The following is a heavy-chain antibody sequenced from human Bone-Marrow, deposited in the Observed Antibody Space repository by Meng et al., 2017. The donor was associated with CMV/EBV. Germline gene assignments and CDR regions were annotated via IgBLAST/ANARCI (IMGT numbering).Heavy chain of an antibody. CDR2: INPNSGGT. CDR3: ESTTV. D-gene: IGHD1-26*01. Sequence: ASVKVSCKASGYTFTGYYMHWVRQAPGRGLEWMGWINPNSGGTNYAQKFQGRVTMIRDTSLSTAYMELSRLSSDDTAVYYCESTTVWGQGTLVTFSS. V-gene: IGHV1-2*02. CDR1: GYTFTGYY. J-gene: IGHJ4*02.